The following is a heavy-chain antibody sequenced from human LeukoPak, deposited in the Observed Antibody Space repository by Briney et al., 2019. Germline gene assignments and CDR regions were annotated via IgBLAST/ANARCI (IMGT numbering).Heavy chain of an antibody. V-gene: IGHV4-4*02. CDR1: GGSISSSNW. J-gene: IGHJ4*02. CDR3: ARQGDSSGYYRAFDY. Sequence: PSGTLSLTCAVSGGSISSSNWWSWVRQPPGKGLEWIGEIYHSGSTNYNPSLKSRVTISVDKSKNQFSLKLSSVTAADTAVYYCARQGDSSGYYRAFDYWGQGTLVTVSS. D-gene: IGHD3-22*01. CDR2: IYHSGST.